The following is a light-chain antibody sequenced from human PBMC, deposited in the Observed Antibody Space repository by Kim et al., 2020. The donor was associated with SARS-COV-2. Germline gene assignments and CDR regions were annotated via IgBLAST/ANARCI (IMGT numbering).Light chain of an antibody. CDR1: QSVSSSY. Sequence: SPGERATLSCRASQSVSSSYLAWYQQKPGQAPRLLIYDASRRPTGIADRFSGSGSGTDFTLTISRLEPEDFAVYHCQQHGSAPWTFGQGTKVDIK. CDR3: QQHGSAPWT. J-gene: IGKJ1*01. V-gene: IGKV3-20*01. CDR2: DAS.